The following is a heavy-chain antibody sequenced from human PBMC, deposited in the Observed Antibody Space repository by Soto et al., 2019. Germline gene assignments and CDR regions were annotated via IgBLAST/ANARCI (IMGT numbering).Heavy chain of an antibody. J-gene: IGHJ6*02. CDR3: ARGVGTYYDFWSGPYYYYGMDV. CDR1: GGSISSGGYS. V-gene: IGHV4-30-2*01. CDR2: IYHSGST. D-gene: IGHD3-3*01. Sequence: KASETLSLTCAVSGGSISSGGYSWSWIRQPPGKGLEWIGYIYHSGSTYYNPSLKSRVTISVDRSKNQFSLKLSSVTAADTAVYYCARGVGTYYDFWSGPYYYYGMDVWGQGTTVTVSS.